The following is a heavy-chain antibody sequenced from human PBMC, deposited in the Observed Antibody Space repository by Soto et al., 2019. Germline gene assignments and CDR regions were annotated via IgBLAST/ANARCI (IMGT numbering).Heavy chain of an antibody. V-gene: IGHV3-72*01. CDR2: SRNTANSYTI. CDR3: ARSSSMDC. D-gene: IGHD2-2*01. CDR1: GFTFSDHY. Sequence: PGGSLRLFCAASGFTFSDHYMNWVRQAPGKGLEWVGRSRNTANSYTIEYAASVKGRFTISRDDSKNSLYLQMTSLKTEDTAVYYCARSSSMDCWGQGTLVTVSS. J-gene: IGHJ4*02.